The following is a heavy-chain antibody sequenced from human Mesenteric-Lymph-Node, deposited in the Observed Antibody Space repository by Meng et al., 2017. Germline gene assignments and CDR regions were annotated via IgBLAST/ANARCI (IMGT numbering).Heavy chain of an antibody. Sequence: LLESGPGLGEPSGPLSLSCGVFGGSISSSNWWSWVRQPPGKGLEWIGDIYHSGSTNYNPSLKSRVTISVDKSKNQFSLKLSSVTAADTAMYYCARGGGCSSSSCDLDYWGQGVLVTVSS. CDR3: ARGGGCSSSSCDLDY. D-gene: IGHD2-2*01. CDR1: GGSISSSNW. J-gene: IGHJ4*02. CDR2: IYHSGST. V-gene: IGHV4-4*02.